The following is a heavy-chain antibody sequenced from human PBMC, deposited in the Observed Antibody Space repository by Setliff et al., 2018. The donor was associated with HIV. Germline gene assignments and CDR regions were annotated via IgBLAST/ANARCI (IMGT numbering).Heavy chain of an antibody. D-gene: IGHD3-22*01. CDR2: IYPGDSDT. J-gene: IGHJ4*02. V-gene: IGHV5-51*01. CDR3: ARRKSEDSGYGPRYYDF. Sequence: PGESLKISCKGSGYIFTSYWIGWVRQMPGKGLEWMGIIYPGDSDTRYSPSFQGHVTMSADKSISTAYLQWSSLKASDTAIYYCARRKSEDSGYGPRYYDFWGQGTLVTVSS. CDR1: GYIFTSYW.